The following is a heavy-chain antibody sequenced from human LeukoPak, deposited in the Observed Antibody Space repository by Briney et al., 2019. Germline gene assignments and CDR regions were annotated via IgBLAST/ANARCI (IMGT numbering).Heavy chain of an antibody. CDR3: ARDWGVEHVIVDS. D-gene: IGHD1/OR15-1a*01. CDR2: INTGNGNT. J-gene: IGHJ4*02. Sequence: ASVKVSCKASGYTFTSYTMHWVRQAPGQRLEWMGWINTGNGNTKYSQEFQGRVTITRDTSTSTAYMELRSLRSDDTAVYYCARDWGVEHVIVDSWGQGTLVTVSS. CDR1: GYTFTSYT. V-gene: IGHV1-3*04.